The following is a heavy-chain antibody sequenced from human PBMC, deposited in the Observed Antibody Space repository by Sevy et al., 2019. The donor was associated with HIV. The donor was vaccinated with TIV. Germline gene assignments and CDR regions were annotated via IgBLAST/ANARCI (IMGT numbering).Heavy chain of an antibody. CDR3: PIYRLGITISAEWGGGMDV. Sequence: GGSLRLSCAASGFTLSSYGMHWVRQAPGKGLEWVAVIRYDGSNKYYADSVKGRFTISRDNSKNTLYLQMNSLRAEDTAVYYCPIYRLGITISAEWGGGMDVWGQGTTVTVSS. J-gene: IGHJ6*02. CDR1: GFTLSSYG. D-gene: IGHD3-3*01. V-gene: IGHV3-30*02. CDR2: IRYDGSNK.